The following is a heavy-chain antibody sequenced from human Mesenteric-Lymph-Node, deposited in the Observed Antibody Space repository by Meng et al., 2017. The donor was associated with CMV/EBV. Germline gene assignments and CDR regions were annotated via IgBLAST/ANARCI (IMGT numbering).Heavy chain of an antibody. Sequence: GESLKISCAASGFTFESYAMNWVRQAPGKGLEWVSGISGNGISLYYADSVKGRFTISRDDSKNTVYLQMNSLRAEDTAVYYCARDLGGSYLYTFDYWGQGTLVTVSS. J-gene: IGHJ4*02. CDR3: ARDLGGSYLYTFDY. CDR1: GFTFESYA. D-gene: IGHD1-26*01. CDR2: ISGNGISL. V-gene: IGHV3-23*01.